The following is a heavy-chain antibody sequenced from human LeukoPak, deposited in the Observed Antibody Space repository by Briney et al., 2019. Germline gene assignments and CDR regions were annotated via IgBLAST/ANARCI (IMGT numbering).Heavy chain of an antibody. D-gene: IGHD2-21*02. CDR3: ARERVVVTATTEVYYYGMDV. CDR1: GGTFSSYA. Sequence: SVKVSCKASGGTFSSYAISWVRQAPGQGLEWMGRIIPILGIANYAQKFQGRVTITADKSTSTAFMELSSLRSEDTAVYYCARERVVVTATTEVYYYGMDVWGQGTTVTVSS. V-gene: IGHV1-69*04. CDR2: IIPILGIA. J-gene: IGHJ6*02.